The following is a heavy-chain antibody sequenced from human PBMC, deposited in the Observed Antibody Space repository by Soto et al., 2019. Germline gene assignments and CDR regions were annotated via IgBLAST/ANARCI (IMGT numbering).Heavy chain of an antibody. CDR2: IISSGSST. V-gene: IGHV3-11*01. CDR1: GFTFGDYY. Sequence: QVQLVESGGGLVKPGGSLRLSCAASGFTFGDYYMSWIRQAPGKGLEWVSYIISSGSSTYYVDSVRGRFTISRDNAKNLLYLQMDSLGAEDTAVYYCARAAAAGPAAWYWGQGTLVTVSS. J-gene: IGHJ4*02. CDR3: ARAAAAGPAAWY. D-gene: IGHD6-13*01.